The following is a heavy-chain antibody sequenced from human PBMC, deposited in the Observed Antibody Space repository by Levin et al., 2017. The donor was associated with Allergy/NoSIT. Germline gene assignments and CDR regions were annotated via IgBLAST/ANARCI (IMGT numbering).Heavy chain of an antibody. V-gene: IGHV3-30*03. CDR1: GFTLRTSG. CDR3: AIGGSFLGGSYYDGQLDF. Sequence: GGSLRLSCAVSGFTLRTSGMHWVRQAPGKGLEWVAVTSYAGSNNYYADSVKGRFTISRDNSKNTLSLQMNSLTAEDTAVYYCAIGGSFLGGSYYDGQLDFWGQGTLVTVSS. D-gene: IGHD3-22*01. CDR2: TSYAGSNN. J-gene: IGHJ4*02.